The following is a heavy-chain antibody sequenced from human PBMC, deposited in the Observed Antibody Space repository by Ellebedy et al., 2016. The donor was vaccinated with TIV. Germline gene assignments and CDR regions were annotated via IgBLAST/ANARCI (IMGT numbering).Heavy chain of an antibody. CDR1: GGSISTSDYY. V-gene: IGHV4-30-4*01. CDR2: IYYSGST. Sequence: SETLSLTCTVSGGSISTSDYYWSWIRQPPGKGLEWIGYIYYSGSTYYNPYLKSRVTISVDTSKNQFSLKLSSVTAADTALYYWARVDSSSWYLAFDIWGQGTMVTVSS. CDR3: ARVDSSSWYLAFDI. D-gene: IGHD6-13*01. J-gene: IGHJ3*02.